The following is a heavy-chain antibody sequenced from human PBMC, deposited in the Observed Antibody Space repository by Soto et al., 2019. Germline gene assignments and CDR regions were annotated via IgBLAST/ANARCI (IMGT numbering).Heavy chain of an antibody. J-gene: IGHJ4*02. D-gene: IGHD2-15*01. V-gene: IGHV4-31*03. CDR3: VGGVAH. Sequence: QVQLQESGPGLVKPSQTLSLTCTVSGGSISSGGYYWSWIRQRPGKGLEWIGYIYYSGSTSSNPSLTSRFTISVDTSKNQFSLKLSSVSAADTAVYYCVGGVAHWGQGTLVTVSS. CDR2: IYYSGST. CDR1: GGSISSGGYY.